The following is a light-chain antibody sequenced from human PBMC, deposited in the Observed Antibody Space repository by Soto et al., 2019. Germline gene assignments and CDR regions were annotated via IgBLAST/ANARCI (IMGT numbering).Light chain of an antibody. Sequence: QLVLTQPPSVSGAPGQRVTISCTGSSSNIGAGFDVHWYQHLPGTAPKPLIYDNTNRPSGVPDRFSGSKSGTSASLAITGLQAEDEADYYCQSYDSSLSSGLFGGGTKLTVL. CDR3: QSYDSSLSSGL. V-gene: IGLV1-40*01. CDR2: DNT. CDR1: SSNIGAGFD. J-gene: IGLJ2*01.